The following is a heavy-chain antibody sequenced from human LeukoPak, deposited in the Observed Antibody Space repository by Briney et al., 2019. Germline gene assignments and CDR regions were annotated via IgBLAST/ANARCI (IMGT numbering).Heavy chain of an antibody. J-gene: IGHJ6*03. D-gene: IGHD1-20*01. CDR1: GFTFSSYA. Sequence: PGESLRLSCAASGFTFSSYAMSWVRQAPGKGVEWVSAISGSGGSTYYADSVKGRFTISRDNSKNTLYLQMNILRAEDTTVYYCAKGGLFNWNYMDVWGKGTTVTVSS. V-gene: IGHV3-23*01. CDR2: ISGSGGST. CDR3: AKGGLFNWNYMDV.